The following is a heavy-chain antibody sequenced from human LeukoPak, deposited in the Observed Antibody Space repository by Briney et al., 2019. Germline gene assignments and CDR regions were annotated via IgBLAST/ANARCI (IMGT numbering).Heavy chain of an antibody. CDR1: GFTFSSYS. D-gene: IGHD2-15*01. CDR3: ARRPTQTATLGY. CDR2: ISSSSSYI. Sequence: GGSLRLSCAASGFTFSSYSMNWVRQAPGKGLEWVSSISSSSSYIYYADSVKGRFTISRDNAKNSLYLQMNSLRAEDTAVYYCARRPTQTATLGYWGQGTLVTVSS. J-gene: IGHJ4*02. V-gene: IGHV3-21*01.